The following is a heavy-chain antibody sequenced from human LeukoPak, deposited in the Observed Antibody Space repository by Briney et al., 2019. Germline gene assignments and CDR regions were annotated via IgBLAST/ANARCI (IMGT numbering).Heavy chain of an antibody. V-gene: IGHV3-11*03. D-gene: IGHD3-16*01. CDR1: GFTFSDYY. Sequence: GGSLRLSCAASGFTFSDYYMSWIRQAPGKGLEWVSYISSSSSYTNYADSVKGRFTISRDNAKNSLYLQMNSLRAEDTAVYCCARPAVDSWAVDYWGQGTLVTVSS. J-gene: IGHJ4*02. CDR3: ARPAVDSWAVDY. CDR2: ISSSSSYT.